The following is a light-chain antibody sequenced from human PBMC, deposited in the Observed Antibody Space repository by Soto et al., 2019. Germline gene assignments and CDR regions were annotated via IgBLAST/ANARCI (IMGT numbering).Light chain of an antibody. Sequence: EIVLTQSPATLSLSPGDRATLSCRASQSVGSYLGWYQQRPGQAPRLLIYDASNRATGIPARFSGSGSGTDFTFTISSLEPEDFAVYYCRQRSDWPSTFGGGTKVEIK. V-gene: IGKV3-11*01. CDR2: DAS. CDR3: RQRSDWPST. J-gene: IGKJ4*01. CDR1: QSVGSY.